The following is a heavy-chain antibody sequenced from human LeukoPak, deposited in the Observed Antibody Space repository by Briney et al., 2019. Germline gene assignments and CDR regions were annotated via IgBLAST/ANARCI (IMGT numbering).Heavy chain of an antibody. J-gene: IGHJ1*01. Sequence: PSETLSLTCAVYGGSFSGYYWSWIRQPPGKGLEWIGEINHSGSTNYNPSLKSRVTISVDTSKNQFSLKLSSVTAADTAVYYCARDGRAAGLEYFQHWGQGTLVTVSS. CDR1: GGSFSGYY. CDR2: INHSGST. D-gene: IGHD6-19*01. V-gene: IGHV4-34*01. CDR3: ARDGRAAGLEYFQH.